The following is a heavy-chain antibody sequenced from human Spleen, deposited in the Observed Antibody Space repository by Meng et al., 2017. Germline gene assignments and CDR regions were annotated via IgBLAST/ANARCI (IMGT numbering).Heavy chain of an antibody. CDR3: AADGAGRHDVVVPAAT. CDR1: GFTFGDYA. V-gene: IGHV3-49*03. D-gene: IGHD2-2*01. CDR2: IRSKAYNETT. J-gene: IGHJ5*02. Sequence: GESLKISCTASGFTFGDYAMSWFRQAPGKGLEWVGFIRSKAYNETTEYAASVKGRFTISRDDSKRIAYLQMNSLRSEDTAVYYCAADGAGRHDVVVPAATWGQGTLVTVSS.